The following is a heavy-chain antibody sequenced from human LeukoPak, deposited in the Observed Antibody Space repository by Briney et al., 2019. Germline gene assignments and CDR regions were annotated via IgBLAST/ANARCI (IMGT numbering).Heavy chain of an antibody. Sequence: GGSLRLSCAASGFTFSDYGMHWVRQAPGKGLEWMAVISYDERNKDYADSVKGRFTISRDSARNSLYLQMNSLRAEDTAVYYCARSYGDYVMDVWGQGTTVTVSS. J-gene: IGHJ6*02. CDR2: ISYDERNK. D-gene: IGHD4-17*01. V-gene: IGHV3-30*03. CDR1: GFTFSDYG. CDR3: ARSYGDYVMDV.